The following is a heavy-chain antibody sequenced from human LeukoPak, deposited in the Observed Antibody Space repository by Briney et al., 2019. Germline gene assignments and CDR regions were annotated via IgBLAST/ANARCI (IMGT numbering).Heavy chain of an antibody. J-gene: IGHJ3*02. V-gene: IGHV4-38-2*02. CDR3: ARGGYSSGWYGNAFDI. Sequence: SETLSLTCTVSGYSISTGYYWDWIRQPPGKGLEWIGTFYHGGSTNYNPSLKSRVTISVDTSKNQFSLKLSSVTAADTAVYYCARGGYSSGWYGNAFDIWGQGTMVTVSS. CDR1: GYSISTGYY. CDR2: FYHGGST. D-gene: IGHD6-19*01.